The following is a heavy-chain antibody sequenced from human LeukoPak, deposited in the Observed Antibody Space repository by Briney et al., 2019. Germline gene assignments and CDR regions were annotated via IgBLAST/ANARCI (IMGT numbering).Heavy chain of an antibody. Sequence: QPGGSLRLSCEASGFTFGYYAMNWVRQAPGKGLVWVSRIKSDGITITYADSVKGRFTISRDNAKNTLYLQMNSLRAEDTAVYYCLRDLNWSLDQWGQGTLVTVSS. J-gene: IGHJ4*02. CDR2: IKSDGITI. V-gene: IGHV3-74*01. CDR1: GFTFGYYA. CDR3: LRDLNWSLDQ. D-gene: IGHD1-20*01.